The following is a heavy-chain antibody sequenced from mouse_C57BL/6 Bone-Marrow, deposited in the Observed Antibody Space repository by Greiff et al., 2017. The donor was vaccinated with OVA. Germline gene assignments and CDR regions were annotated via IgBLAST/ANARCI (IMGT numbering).Heavy chain of an antibody. V-gene: IGHV1-4*01. J-gene: IGHJ3*01. Sequence: VKLVESGAELARPGASVKMSCKASGYTFTSYTMHWVKQRPGQGLEWIGYINPSSGYTKYNQKFKDKATLTADKSSSTAYMQLSSLTSEDSAVYYCARGWFAYWGQGTLVTVSA. CDR3: ARGWFAY. CDR1: GYTFTSYT. CDR2: INPSSGYT.